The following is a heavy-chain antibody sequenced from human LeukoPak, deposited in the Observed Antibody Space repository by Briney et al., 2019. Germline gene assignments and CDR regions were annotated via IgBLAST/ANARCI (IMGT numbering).Heavy chain of an antibody. CDR1: GFTFSSYT. D-gene: IGHD6-19*01. CDR2: IGGSGGRT. J-gene: IGHJ4*02. Sequence: GGSLRLSCAASGFTFSSYTMSWVRQAPGKGLEWVSAIGGSGGRTDYADSVKGRFTISRDNSKNTLYLQMNSLRAEDTAVYYCAKDRVAVAVDYFDYWGQGTLVTVSS. V-gene: IGHV3-23*01. CDR3: AKDRVAVAVDYFDY.